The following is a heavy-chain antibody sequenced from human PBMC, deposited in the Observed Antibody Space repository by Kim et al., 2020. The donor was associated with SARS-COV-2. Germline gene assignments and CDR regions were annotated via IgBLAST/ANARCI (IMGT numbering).Heavy chain of an antibody. Sequence: GGSLRLSCAASGFTFSSYGMHWVRQAPGKGLEWVAVISYDGSNKYYADSVKGRFTISRDNSKNTLYLQMNSLRAEDTAVYYCATSNYDFWSGPNDYWGQGTLVTVSS. D-gene: IGHD3-3*01. CDR2: ISYDGSNK. CDR1: GFTFSSYG. CDR3: ATSNYDFWSGPNDY. J-gene: IGHJ4*02. V-gene: IGHV3-30*03.